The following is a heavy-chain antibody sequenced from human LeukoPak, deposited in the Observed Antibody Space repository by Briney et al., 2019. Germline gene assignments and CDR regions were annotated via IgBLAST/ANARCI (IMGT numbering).Heavy chain of an antibody. CDR2: ISSSSSYI. Sequence: GGSLRLSCAASGFTFSSYRMTWVRQAPGKGLEWVSSISSSSSYIYYADSVKGRFTISRDNAKNSLYLQMNSLRAEDTAVYYCARSLRKGGATHYYYGMDVWGQGTTVTVSS. CDR3: ARSLRKGGATHYYYGMDV. J-gene: IGHJ6*02. D-gene: IGHD1-26*01. CDR1: GFTFSSYR. V-gene: IGHV3-21*01.